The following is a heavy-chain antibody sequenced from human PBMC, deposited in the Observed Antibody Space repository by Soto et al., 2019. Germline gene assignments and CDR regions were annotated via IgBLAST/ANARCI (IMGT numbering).Heavy chain of an antibody. CDR1: GYTFTTYG. Sequence: QVQLVQSGAEVKKPGASVKVSCKASGYTFTTYGISWVRQAPGQGLEWMGWISAYNGNRNYAQKLRGRVTMTTDTSTSTAYMELRSLRSDDTAVYYCVRDLADWNDMLGEDYYYGMDVWGQGTTVTVSS. D-gene: IGHD1-1*01. CDR2: ISAYNGNR. J-gene: IGHJ6*02. V-gene: IGHV1-18*01. CDR3: VRDLADWNDMLGEDYYYGMDV.